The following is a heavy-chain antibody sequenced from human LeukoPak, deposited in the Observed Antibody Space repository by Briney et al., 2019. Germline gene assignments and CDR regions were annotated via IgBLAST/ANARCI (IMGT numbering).Heavy chain of an antibody. CDR2: MNPNSGNT. V-gene: IGHV1-8*01. CDR1: GYTFTSYD. D-gene: IGHD3-9*01. Sequence: GASVKVSCKASGYTFTSYDINWVRQATGQGLEWMGWMNPNSGNTGYAQKFQGRVTMTRNTSISTAYMELSSLRSEDTAVYYRARLLTGYYYYYYYMDVWGKGTTVTVSS. CDR3: ARLLTGYYYYYYYMDV. J-gene: IGHJ6*03.